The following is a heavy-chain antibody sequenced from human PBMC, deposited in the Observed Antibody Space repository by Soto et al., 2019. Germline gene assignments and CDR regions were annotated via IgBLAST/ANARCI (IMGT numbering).Heavy chain of an antibody. CDR3: ARRWGDYFDY. CDR1: GGSISSYS. J-gene: IGHJ4*02. V-gene: IGHV4-59*08. D-gene: IGHD3-16*01. Sequence: PSETLSLTFTESGGSISSYSWSWIRRPPGKGLEWIGYIYYSGSTNYNPSLKSRVTISVDTSKNQFSLKLSLKLSSVTAADTAVYYCARRWGDYFDYWGQGTLVTVS. CDR2: IYYSGST.